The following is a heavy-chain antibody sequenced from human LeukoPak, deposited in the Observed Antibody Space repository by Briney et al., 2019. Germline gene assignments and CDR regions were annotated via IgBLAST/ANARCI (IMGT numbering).Heavy chain of an antibody. D-gene: IGHD5-18*01. Sequence: GGSLRLSCAASGLTFSSYWMSWVRQAPGKGLEWVGNINQDRSEKYYVDSVKGRFTISRDNAKKSLYLQMNSLRAEDTALYYCASCGYRYGQYYYYMDVWGKGTTVTVSS. V-gene: IGHV3-7*01. CDR2: INQDRSEK. J-gene: IGHJ6*03. CDR1: GLTFSSYW. CDR3: ASCGYRYGQYYYYMDV.